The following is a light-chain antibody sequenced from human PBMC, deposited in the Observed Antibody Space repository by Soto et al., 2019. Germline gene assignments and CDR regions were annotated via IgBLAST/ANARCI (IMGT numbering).Light chain of an antibody. J-gene: IGKJ2*01. Sequence: EIVLTQSPGTLSLSPGERATLSCRASQTVVSNYFAWYQQMPGQSPRLLIYGASNRATGIPDRFSGSGSGPNFTLTVSRLEPEDFAVYYCQQYGSSLSYTFGQGTRLEIK. V-gene: IGKV3-20*01. CDR2: GAS. CDR3: QQYGSSLSYT. CDR1: QTVVSNY.